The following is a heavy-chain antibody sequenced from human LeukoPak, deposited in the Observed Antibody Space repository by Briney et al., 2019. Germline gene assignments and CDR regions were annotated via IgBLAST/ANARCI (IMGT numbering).Heavy chain of an antibody. CDR1: GGSFRGHY. CDR2: INHRGST. J-gene: IGHJ4*02. D-gene: IGHD1-26*01. V-gene: IGHV4-34*01. Sequence: SETLSLTCAVYGGSFRGHYWIWIRQSPGKGLEWIGEINHRGSTNYNPSLKSRVTISIDTSKNQFSLKLNSVTAADTAVYYCARDGGQWELRGDFDYWGQGTLVTVSS. CDR3: ARDGGQWELRGDFDY.